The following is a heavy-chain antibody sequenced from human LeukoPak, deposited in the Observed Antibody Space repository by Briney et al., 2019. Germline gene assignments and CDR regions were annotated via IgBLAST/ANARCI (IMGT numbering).Heavy chain of an antibody. CDR3: AKGGYQLLRSWFDP. Sequence: PGGSLRLSCAASGFTFSSYEMNWVRQAPGKGLEWVSYISSSGSTIYYADSVKGRFTISRDNSKNTLYLQMNSLRAEDTAVYYCAKGGYQLLRSWFDPWGQGTLVTVSS. J-gene: IGHJ5*02. D-gene: IGHD2-2*01. CDR2: ISSSGSTI. V-gene: IGHV3-48*03. CDR1: GFTFSSYE.